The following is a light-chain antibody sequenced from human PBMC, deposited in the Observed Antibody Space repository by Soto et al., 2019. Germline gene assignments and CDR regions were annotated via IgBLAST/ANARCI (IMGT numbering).Light chain of an antibody. Sequence: EIVLTQSPGTLSLSPGERATLSCRGSQSLSSSQLAWYQQKPGQAPRLLIHDASSRATGISDRFTGSGSGTDFTLTITTLEPEDFAVYYCQQYGSSPRTFGLGTKVDIK. CDR2: DAS. V-gene: IGKV3-20*01. CDR3: QQYGSSPRT. J-gene: IGKJ1*01. CDR1: QSLSSSQ.